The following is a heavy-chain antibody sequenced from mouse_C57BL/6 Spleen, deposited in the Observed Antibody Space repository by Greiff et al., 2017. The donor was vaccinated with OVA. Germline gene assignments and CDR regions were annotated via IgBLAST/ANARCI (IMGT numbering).Heavy chain of an antibody. Sequence: VQLQQSGAELVKPGASVKLSCKASGYTFTSYWMQWVKQRPGQGLEWIGEIDPSDSYTNYNQKFKGKATLTVDTSSSTAYMQLSSLTSEDSAVYYCARGVASFDYWGQGTTRTVSS. CDR3: ARGVASFDY. D-gene: IGHD1-1*02. CDR2: IDPSDSYT. CDR1: GYTFTSYW. J-gene: IGHJ2*01. V-gene: IGHV1-50*01.